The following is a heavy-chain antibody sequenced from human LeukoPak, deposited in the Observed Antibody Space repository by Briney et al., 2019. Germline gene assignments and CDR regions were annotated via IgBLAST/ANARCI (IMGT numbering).Heavy chain of an antibody. J-gene: IGHJ5*02. V-gene: IGHV3-66*01. CDR2: IYSGGST. CDR1: RFTVSSNY. Sequence: GGSLRLSCAVSRFTVSSNYMGWVRQAPGKGLEWVSVIYSGGSTYYADSVKGRFTISRDNSKSTLYLQMNSLRAEDAAVYYCARGDFWSAYYNAWGQGTLVTVSS. CDR3: ARGDFWSAYYNA. D-gene: IGHD3-3*01.